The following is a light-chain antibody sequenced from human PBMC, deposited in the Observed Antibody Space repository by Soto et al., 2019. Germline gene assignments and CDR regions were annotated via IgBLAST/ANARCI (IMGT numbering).Light chain of an antibody. Sequence: EFVLTQSPATLSLSPGERATLSCRASQGISNYLAWYQQKPGQAPRLLIYDASNRATGIPARFSGSGSGTDFTLTISSLEPEDSAVYYCQQRINWPPTFGPVTKVHIK. CDR1: QGISNY. V-gene: IGKV3-11*01. CDR3: QQRINWPPT. CDR2: DAS. J-gene: IGKJ3*01.